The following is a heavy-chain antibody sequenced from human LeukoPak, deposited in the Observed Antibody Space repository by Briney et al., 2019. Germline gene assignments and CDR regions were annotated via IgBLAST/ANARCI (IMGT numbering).Heavy chain of an antibody. CDR2: IYYSGST. V-gene: IGHV4-39*01. CDR1: GGSISSSSYY. CDR3: ARVIASTTSLSYYYYYMDV. D-gene: IGHD1-7*01. Sequence: SETLSLTCTVSGGSISSSSYYWGWIRQPPGKGLEWFGNIYYSGSTYYNPSLKSRVTISVDTSKNQFSLKLSSVTAADTAVYYCARVIASTTSLSYYYYYMDVWGKGTTVTVSS. J-gene: IGHJ6*03.